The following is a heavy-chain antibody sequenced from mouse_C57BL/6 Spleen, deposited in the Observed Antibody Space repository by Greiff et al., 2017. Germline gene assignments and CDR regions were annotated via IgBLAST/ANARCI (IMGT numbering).Heavy chain of an antibody. CDR3: ARCIYYYGSSYFDY. CDR1: GYTFTDYN. Sequence: EVQLQQSGPELVKPGASVKMSCKASGYTFTDYNMHWVKQSHGKSLEWIGYINPTNGGTSYNQKFKGKATLTVNKSSSTAYMELRSLTSEDSAVYYCARCIYYYGSSYFDYWGQGTTLTVSS. J-gene: IGHJ2*01. V-gene: IGHV1-22*01. CDR2: INPTNGGT. D-gene: IGHD1-1*01.